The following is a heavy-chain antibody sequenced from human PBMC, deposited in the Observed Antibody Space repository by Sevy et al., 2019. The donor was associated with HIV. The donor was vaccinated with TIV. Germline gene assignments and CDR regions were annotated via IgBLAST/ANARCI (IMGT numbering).Heavy chain of an antibody. Sequence: GGSLRLSCAASGFTFSKYSMGWVRQPPGKGLEWVSTLSFGCGEINYADSVKGRFTISRDNSKSSVYLQMNNLGPEDTAVYYCAREGCTKPHDYWGQGTLVTVSS. CDR3: AREGCTKPHDY. CDR1: GFTFSKYS. V-gene: IGHV3-23*01. J-gene: IGHJ4*02. D-gene: IGHD2-8*01. CDR2: LSFGCGEI.